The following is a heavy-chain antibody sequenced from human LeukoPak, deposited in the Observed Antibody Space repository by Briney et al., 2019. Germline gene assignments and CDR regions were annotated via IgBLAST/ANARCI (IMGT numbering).Heavy chain of an antibody. CDR1: GYTFTGYY. V-gene: IGHV1-2*06. Sequence: ASVKVSCEASGYTFTGYYMHWVRQAPGQGLEWMGRINPNSGGTNYAQKFQGRVTMTRDTSISTAYMELSRLRSDDTAVYYCARGRRGAAAANWFDPWGQGTLVTVSS. D-gene: IGHD6-13*01. CDR3: ARGRRGAAAANWFDP. J-gene: IGHJ5*02. CDR2: INPNSGGT.